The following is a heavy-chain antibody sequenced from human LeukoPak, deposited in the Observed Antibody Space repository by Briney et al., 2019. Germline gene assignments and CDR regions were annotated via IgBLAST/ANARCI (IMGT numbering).Heavy chain of an antibody. CDR3: ARDFWSGYYTNGMDV. Sequence: SETLSLTCTVSGGSISSYYWSWIRQPPGKGLEWIGYTYYSGSTNYNPSLKSRVTISVDTSKNQFSLKLSSVTAADTAVYYCARDFWSGYYTNGMDVWGQGTTVTVSS. V-gene: IGHV4-59*01. CDR1: GGSISSYY. D-gene: IGHD3-3*01. J-gene: IGHJ6*02. CDR2: TYYSGST.